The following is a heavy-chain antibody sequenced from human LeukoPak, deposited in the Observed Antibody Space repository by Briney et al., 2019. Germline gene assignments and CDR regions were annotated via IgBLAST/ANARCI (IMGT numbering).Heavy chain of an antibody. D-gene: IGHD4-11*01. CDR1: GGSISSYY. CDR3: ARVRLQYYYYMDV. CDR2: FYYSGST. J-gene: IGHJ6*03. V-gene: IGHV4-59*01. Sequence: PSETLSLTCTVSGGSISSYYWSWIRQPPGKGLEWIGYFYYSGSTNYNPSLKSRVTISGDTSKNQFSLKLTSVTAADTAVYYCARVRLQYYYYMDVWGKGTTVTVSS.